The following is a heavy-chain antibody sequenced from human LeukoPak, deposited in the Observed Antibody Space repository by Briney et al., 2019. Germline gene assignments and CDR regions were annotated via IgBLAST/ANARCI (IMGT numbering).Heavy chain of an antibody. Sequence: GGSLRLSCAASGFTFSSYWMHWVRQAPGKGLVWVSLISTDGSSTRYADSVKGRFTISRDNAKNTLYVQMNSLRAEDTAVYYCARGGSGSSYPVHIWGQGTLVTVSS. V-gene: IGHV3-74*01. CDR1: GFTFSSYW. J-gene: IGHJ4*02. CDR2: ISTDGSST. CDR3: ARGGSGSSYPVHI. D-gene: IGHD1-26*01.